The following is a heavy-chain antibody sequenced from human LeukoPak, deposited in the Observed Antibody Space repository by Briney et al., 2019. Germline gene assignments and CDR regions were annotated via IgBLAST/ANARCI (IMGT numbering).Heavy chain of an antibody. Sequence: GGSLRLSCAASGLTFSGYDMHWVRQAPGKGPMWVSRICPDGTVTNYADSVKARFIISRDNARNTVYLQMNSLRVEDTAVYYCVRDFRSADYWGQGTLVTVSS. V-gene: IGHV3-74*01. J-gene: IGHJ4*02. CDR3: VRDFRSADY. CDR2: ICPDGTVT. CDR1: GLTFSGYD.